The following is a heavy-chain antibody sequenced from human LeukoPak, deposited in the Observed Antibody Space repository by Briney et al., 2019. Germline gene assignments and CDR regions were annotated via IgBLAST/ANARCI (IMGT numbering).Heavy chain of an antibody. D-gene: IGHD2-2*01. V-gene: IGHV5-51*01. CDR2: IYPGDSDT. Sequence: GESLKISCKGSGSSFISYWLGWVRQMPGKGLEWMGIIYPGDSDTRYSPSFQGQVTISADKSISTAYLQWSSLKASDTAMYYCARLPYCSSATCHNNWFDSWGQGTLVTVSS. CDR3: ARLPYCSSATCHNNWFDS. CDR1: GSSFISYW. J-gene: IGHJ5*01.